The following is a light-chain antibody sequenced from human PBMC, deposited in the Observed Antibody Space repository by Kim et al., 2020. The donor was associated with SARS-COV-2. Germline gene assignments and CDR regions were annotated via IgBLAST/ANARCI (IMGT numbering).Light chain of an antibody. CDR2: GAS. CDR3: QQYNNWPPWT. V-gene: IGKV3-15*01. CDR1: QSVSSN. Sequence: VSPGKSATPSCRASQSVSSNLAWYQQKPGQAPRLLIYGASTRATGIPARFSGSGSGTEFTLTISSLQSEDFAVYYCQQYNNWPPWTFGQGTKLEI. J-gene: IGKJ1*01.